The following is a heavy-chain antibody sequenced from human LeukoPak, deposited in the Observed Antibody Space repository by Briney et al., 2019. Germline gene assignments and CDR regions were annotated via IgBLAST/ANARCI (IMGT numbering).Heavy chain of an antibody. CDR3: ARDPSEYSSGWSPRDY. D-gene: IGHD6-19*01. CDR1: GYTFTGYY. Sequence: ASVKVSCTASGYTFTGYYMHWVRQAPGQGLEWMGWINPNSGGTNYAQKFQGRVTMTRDTSISTAYMELSRLRSDDTAVYYCARDPSEYSSGWSPRDYWGQGTLVTVPS. V-gene: IGHV1-2*02. CDR2: INPNSGGT. J-gene: IGHJ4*02.